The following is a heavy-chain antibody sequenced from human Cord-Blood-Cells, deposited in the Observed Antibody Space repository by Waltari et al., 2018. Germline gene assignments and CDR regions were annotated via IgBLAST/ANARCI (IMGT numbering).Heavy chain of an antibody. J-gene: IGHJ4*02. CDR1: GFNFRSYA. V-gene: IGHV3-30-3*01. CDR2: ISYDGSNK. Sequence: QVQLVESGGGVVQPGRSLRLSCAASGFNFRSYAMPCVRQAPGKGLEWVAVISYDGSNKYYADSVKGRFTISRDNSKNTLYLQMNSLRAEDTAVYYCARDVTTVTFDYWGQGTLVTVSS. CDR3: ARDVTTVTFDY. D-gene: IGHD4-17*01.